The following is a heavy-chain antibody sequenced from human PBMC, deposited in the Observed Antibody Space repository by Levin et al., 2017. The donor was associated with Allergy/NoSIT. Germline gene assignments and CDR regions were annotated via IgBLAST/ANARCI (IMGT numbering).Heavy chain of an antibody. Sequence: GESLKISCGASGLTFSAYAMSWVRQAPGKGLEWVSSISVSGGSTYYADSVKGRFTISRDNSKNTLYLQMNHLRAEDTAVYYCTRDGSGDFVDYSYNFGMGVWGHGTTVIVSS. CDR3: TRDGSGDFVDYSYNFGMGV. J-gene: IGHJ6*02. CDR1: GLTFSAYA. D-gene: IGHD2-21*02. CDR2: ISVSGGST. V-gene: IGHV3-23*01.